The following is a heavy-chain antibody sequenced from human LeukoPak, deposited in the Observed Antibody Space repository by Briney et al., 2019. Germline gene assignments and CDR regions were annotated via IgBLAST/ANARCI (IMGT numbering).Heavy chain of an antibody. V-gene: IGHV4-34*01. CDR1: GGSFSGYY. CDR2: INHSGRT. CDR3: ARAPDNVVVTAIRYSKFDY. Sequence: SETLSLTCAVYGGSFSGYYWSWIRQPPGKGLEWIGEINHSGRTNYNPSQKSQDIITVDTAKNQFSLKLSYLTAADTAVYYCARAPDNVVVTAIRYSKFDYWGQGTLVTVSS. J-gene: IGHJ4*02. D-gene: IGHD2-21*02.